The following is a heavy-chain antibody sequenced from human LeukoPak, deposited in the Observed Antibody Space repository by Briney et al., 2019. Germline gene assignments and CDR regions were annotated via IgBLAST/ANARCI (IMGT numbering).Heavy chain of an antibody. Sequence: GGSLRLSCAASGFTFSSYWMNWVRQVPGKGLVWVSRIASDGNNRDYADSVKGRFTISRDNAKNSLYLQMNSLRAEDTAVYYCAREYDTSGYKGYWGQGTLVTVSS. CDR2: IASDGNNR. J-gene: IGHJ4*02. CDR1: GFTFSSYW. CDR3: AREYDTSGYKGY. V-gene: IGHV3-74*01. D-gene: IGHD3-22*01.